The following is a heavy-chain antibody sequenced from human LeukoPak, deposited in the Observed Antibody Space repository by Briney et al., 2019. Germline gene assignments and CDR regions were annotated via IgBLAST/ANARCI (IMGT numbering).Heavy chain of an antibody. J-gene: IGHJ5*02. CDR2: INSDSGGT. D-gene: IGHD6-6*01. CDR1: GYTFTGDF. Sequence: GASAKVSCKASGYTFTGDFIHWVRQSPGQGLGWMGWINSDSGGTNYARKFQGRVTMTRDTSISTAYMELSSLRSDDTAVFYCARGNIATRRGENWFDPWGQGTLVTVSS. V-gene: IGHV1-2*02. CDR3: ARGNIATRRGENWFDP.